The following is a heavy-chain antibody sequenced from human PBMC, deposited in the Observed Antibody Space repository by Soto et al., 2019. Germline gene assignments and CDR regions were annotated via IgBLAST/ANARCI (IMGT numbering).Heavy chain of an antibody. CDR3: VRDQKYFRVNGNWFDS. CDR1: GYTSADFG. D-gene: IGHD2-2*01. J-gene: IGHJ5*01. Sequence: GASVKVSCKASGYTSADFGISWVRQAPGQGLEWMGWVSGNNGASNPAPKVQGRITMTLDTSTGVSYMALRSLRSDDTAIYYCVRDQKYFRVNGNWFDSWAKEPWSPSPQ. V-gene: IGHV1-18*04. CDR2: VSGNNGAS.